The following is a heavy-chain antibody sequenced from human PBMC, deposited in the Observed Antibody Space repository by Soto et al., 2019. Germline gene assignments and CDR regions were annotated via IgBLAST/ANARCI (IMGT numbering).Heavy chain of an antibody. CDR2: IIPILGIA. Sequence: QVQLVQSGAEVKKPGSSVKVSCKASGGTFSSYTISWVRQAPGQGLEWMGRIIPILGIANYAQKFHGRVTITEDTSTSTAFMELSSLRSEDTAVYYCARDMGYCSGGSCYIWFDPWGQGTLVTVSS. J-gene: IGHJ5*02. D-gene: IGHD2-15*01. CDR1: GGTFSSYT. CDR3: ARDMGYCSGGSCYIWFDP. V-gene: IGHV1-69*08.